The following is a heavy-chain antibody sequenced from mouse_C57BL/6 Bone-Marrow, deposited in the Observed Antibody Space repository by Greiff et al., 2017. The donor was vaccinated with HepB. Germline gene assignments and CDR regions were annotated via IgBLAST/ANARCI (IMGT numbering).Heavy chain of an antibody. CDR2: ISNLAYSI. J-gene: IGHJ1*03. Sequence: EVQLQESGGGLVQPGGSLKLSCAASGFTFSDYGMAWVRQAPRKGPEWVAFISNLAYSIYYADTVTGRFTISSENAKNPLYLEMSSLRSEDTAVYYCARRIYDGYYWYFDVWGTGTTVTVAS. CDR1: GFTFSDYG. CDR3: ARRIYDGYYWYFDV. D-gene: IGHD2-3*01. V-gene: IGHV5-15*01.